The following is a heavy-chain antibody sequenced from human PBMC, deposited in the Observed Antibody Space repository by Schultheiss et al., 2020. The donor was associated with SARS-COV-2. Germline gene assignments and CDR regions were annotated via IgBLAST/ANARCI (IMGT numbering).Heavy chain of an antibody. CDR1: GFTFSLYS. CDR2: ITSSSSYR. D-gene: IGHD1-26*01. CDR3: AKDLRWEKSFDY. Sequence: GGSLRLSCAASGFTFSLYSMNWVRQAPGKGLEWVSSITSSSSYRYYADSVKGRFTISRDNAKNTLYLQMNSLRAEDTAVYYCAKDLRWEKSFDYWGQGTLVTVSS. J-gene: IGHJ4*02. V-gene: IGHV3-21*01.